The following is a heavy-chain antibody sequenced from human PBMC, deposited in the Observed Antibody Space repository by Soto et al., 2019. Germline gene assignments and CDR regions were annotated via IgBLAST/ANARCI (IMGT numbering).Heavy chain of an antibody. CDR2: MNPGSGQT. Sequence: ASVKVSCKASGYAFVNFYISWVLQAAGQGLEWLGWMNPGSGQTGYASKFQGRVAMTRDASTGTSHLELSSLTSGDTAVYYCARMSSAGTLNWFDPWGQGTLVTVSS. D-gene: IGHD6-13*01. CDR3: ARMSSAGTLNWFDP. V-gene: IGHV1-8*01. CDR1: GYAFVNFY. J-gene: IGHJ5*02.